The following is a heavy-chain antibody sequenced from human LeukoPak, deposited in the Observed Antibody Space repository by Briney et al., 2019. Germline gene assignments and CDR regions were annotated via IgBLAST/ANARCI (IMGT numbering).Heavy chain of an antibody. CDR3: ARHEDYYGSGSDPDWFDP. V-gene: IGHV4-39*01. Sequence: SETLSLTCTVSGVSISSSNSYWGWIRQPPGKGLEWIGSIYYSGSTYYNPSLKSRVTISVDTSKNQFSLKLSSVTAADTAVYYCARHEDYYGSGSDPDWFDPWGQGTLVTVAS. CDR1: GVSISSSNSY. J-gene: IGHJ5*02. CDR2: IYYSGST. D-gene: IGHD3-10*01.